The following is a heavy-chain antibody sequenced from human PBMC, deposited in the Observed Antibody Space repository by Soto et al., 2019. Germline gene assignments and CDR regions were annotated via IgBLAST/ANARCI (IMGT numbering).Heavy chain of an antibody. D-gene: IGHD4-17*01. CDR2: INPSGGST. CDR1: GYTFTSYY. CDR3: AREYTTGTPIDY. J-gene: IGHJ4*02. Sequence: ASVKVSCKTSGYTFTSYYMDWVRQAPGQGLEWMGIINPSGGSTSYAQKFQGRVTMTRDTSTSTVYMELSSLRSEDTAVYYCAREYTTGTPIDYWGQGTLVTVSS. V-gene: IGHV1-46*03.